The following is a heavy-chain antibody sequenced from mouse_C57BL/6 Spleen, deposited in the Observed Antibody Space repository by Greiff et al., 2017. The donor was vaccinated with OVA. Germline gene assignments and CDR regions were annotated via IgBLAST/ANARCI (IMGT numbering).Heavy chain of an antibody. V-gene: IGHV1-53*01. CDR1: GYTFTSYW. J-gene: IGHJ1*03. CDR2: INPSNGGT. D-gene: IGHD2-3*01. CDR3: ARSGYDGSWYFDV. Sequence: QVQLKQPGTELVKPGASVKLSCKASGYTFTSYWMHWVKQRPGQGLEWIGNINPSNGGTNYNEKFKSKATLTVDKSSSTAYMQLSSLTSEDSAVYYCARSGYDGSWYFDVWGTGTTVTVSS.